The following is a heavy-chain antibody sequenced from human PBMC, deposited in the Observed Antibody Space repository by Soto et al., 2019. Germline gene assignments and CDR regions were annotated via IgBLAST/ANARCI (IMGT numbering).Heavy chain of an antibody. Sequence: QVQLVESGGGVVQPGRSLRLSCAASGFTFSSYAMHWVRQAPGKGLEWVAVISYDGSNKYYGDSVKGRFTISRDNSKNTLYLQMNSLRAEDTAVYYCAREAQFGSAPNFDYWGQGTLVTVSS. CDR1: GFTFSSYA. J-gene: IGHJ4*02. V-gene: IGHV3-30-3*01. CDR3: AREAQFGSAPNFDY. CDR2: ISYDGSNK. D-gene: IGHD3-10*01.